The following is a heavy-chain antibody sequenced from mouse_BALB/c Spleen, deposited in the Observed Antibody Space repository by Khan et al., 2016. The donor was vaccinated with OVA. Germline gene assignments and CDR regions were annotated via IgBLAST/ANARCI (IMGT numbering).Heavy chain of an antibody. CDR2: ISYSGNT. V-gene: IGHV3-2*02. CDR1: GYSITTDYA. CDR3: ARVYGGDFDY. D-gene: IGHD1-1*01. Sequence: VELVESGPGLVKPSQSLSLTCTVTGYSITTDYAWNWIRQFPGNKLEWMGYISYSGNTTYNPSLKSRISITRDTSKNQFFLQLKSVTTEDTARYYCARVYGGDFDYWGQGTTLTVSS. J-gene: IGHJ2*01.